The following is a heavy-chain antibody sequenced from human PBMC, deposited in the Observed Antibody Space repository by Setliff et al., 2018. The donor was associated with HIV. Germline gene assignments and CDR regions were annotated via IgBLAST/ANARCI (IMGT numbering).Heavy chain of an antibody. CDR2: IIPLFGSA. V-gene: IGHV1-69*13. CDR3: AKDGPTVIEGSYMDV. D-gene: IGHD4-4*01. J-gene: IGHJ6*03. Sequence: GASVKVSCKASGNSFHSYAFSWVRQAPGQGLEWMGGIIPLFGSANYAQKFQGRVTITADESTSTVYMEVSGLRFEDTAVYFCAKDGPTVIEGSYMDVWGKGTTVTSP. CDR1: GNSFHSYA.